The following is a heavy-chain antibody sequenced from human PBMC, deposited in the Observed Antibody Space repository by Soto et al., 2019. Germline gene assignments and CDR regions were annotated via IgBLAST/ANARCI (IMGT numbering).Heavy chain of an antibody. V-gene: IGHV1-2*02. CDR2: INPNSGGT. CDR1: GYTFTGYY. J-gene: IGHJ6*02. Sequence: ASVKVSCKASGYTFTGYYMHWVRQAPGQGLEWMGWINPNSGGTNYAQKFQGRVTMTRDTSISTAYMELSRLRSDDTAVYYCARATPHYYYGMDFWGPGTKVTVSS. CDR3: ARATPHYYYGMDF.